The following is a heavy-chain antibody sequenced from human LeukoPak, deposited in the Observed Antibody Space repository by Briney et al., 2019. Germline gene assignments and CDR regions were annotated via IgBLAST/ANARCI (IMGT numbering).Heavy chain of an antibody. CDR2: IIPILGIA. Sequence: GASVRVSCKASGGTFSSYAISWVRQAPGQGLEWMGRIIPILGIANYAQKFQGRVTITADKSTSTAYMELSSLRSEDTAVYYCARVGGYAASDYWGQGTLVTVSS. J-gene: IGHJ4*02. CDR1: GGTFSSYA. D-gene: IGHD5-12*01. CDR3: ARVGGYAASDY. V-gene: IGHV1-69*04.